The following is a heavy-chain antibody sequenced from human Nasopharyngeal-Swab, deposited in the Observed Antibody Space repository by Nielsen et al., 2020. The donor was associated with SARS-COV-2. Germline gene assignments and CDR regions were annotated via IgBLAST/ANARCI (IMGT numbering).Heavy chain of an antibody. CDR1: GTYV. CDR3: ARDCSTSSCHLV. J-gene: IGHJ4*02. Sequence: ALVKVSCKTSGTYVISWVRQAPGQGLEWVGRISPYNSKANYAQNIQGRVTMTTDTSTSTAYMELSSLRSDDTAVYYCARDCSTSSCHLVWGQGTLVTVSS. CDR2: ISPYNSKA. D-gene: IGHD2-2*01. V-gene: IGHV1-18*01.